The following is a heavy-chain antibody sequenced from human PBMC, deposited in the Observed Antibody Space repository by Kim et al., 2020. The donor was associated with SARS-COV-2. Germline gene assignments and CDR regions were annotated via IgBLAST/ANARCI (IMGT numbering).Heavy chain of an antibody. D-gene: IGHD1-26*01. V-gene: IGHV3-53*01. CDR1: GFTVGTSY. CDR3: ARISGTYNPSPFDY. Sequence: GGSLRLSCAASGFTVGTSYMTWVRQAPGKGLEWVSAIYSGGDTYYADSVRGRFTISRDNSKSTLYLQMNSMRAEDTAVYYCARISGTYNPSPFDYWGQGTLVTVSS. J-gene: IGHJ4*02. CDR2: IYSGGDT.